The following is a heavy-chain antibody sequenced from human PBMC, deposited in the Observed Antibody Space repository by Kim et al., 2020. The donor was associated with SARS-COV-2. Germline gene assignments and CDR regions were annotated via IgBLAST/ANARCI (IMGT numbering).Heavy chain of an antibody. CDR2: MNPNSGNT. CDR1: GYTFTSYD. CDR3: ARGGYSSSWYLYYYYGMDV. D-gene: IGHD6-13*01. Sequence: ASVKVSCKASGYTFTSYDINWVRQATGQGLEWMGWMNPNSGNTGYAQKFQGRVTMTRNTSISTAYMELSSLRSEDTAVYYCARGGYSSSWYLYYYYGMDVWGQGTTVTVSS. V-gene: IGHV1-8*01. J-gene: IGHJ6*02.